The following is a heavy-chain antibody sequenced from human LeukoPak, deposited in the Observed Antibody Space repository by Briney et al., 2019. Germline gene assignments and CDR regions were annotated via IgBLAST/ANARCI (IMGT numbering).Heavy chain of an antibody. CDR3: AREGAKDYYDSSGYVD. CDR2: ISYDGSNK. D-gene: IGHD3-22*01. V-gene: IGHV3-30*03. Sequence: GGSLRLSCAASGFTFSSYGMHWVRQAPGKGLEWVAVISYDGSNKYYADSVKGRFTISRDNSKNTLYLQMNSLRAEDTAVYYCAREGAKDYYDSSGYVDWGQGTLVTVSS. J-gene: IGHJ4*02. CDR1: GFTFSSYG.